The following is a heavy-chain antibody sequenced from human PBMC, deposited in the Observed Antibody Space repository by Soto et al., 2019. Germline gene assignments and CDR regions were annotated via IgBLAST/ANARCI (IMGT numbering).Heavy chain of an antibody. J-gene: IGHJ3*02. D-gene: IGHD6-6*01. CDR2: IIPISDTT. V-gene: IGHV1-69*06. Sequence: GASVKVSCKASGGTFTSYAISWVRQAPGQGLEWMGGIIPISDTTNYAQKFQGRVTMTGDTSTSTVYMELSSLRSEDTAVYYCASPVHEYSNNDAFDIWGQGTMVT. CDR3: ASPVHEYSNNDAFDI. CDR1: GGTFTSYA.